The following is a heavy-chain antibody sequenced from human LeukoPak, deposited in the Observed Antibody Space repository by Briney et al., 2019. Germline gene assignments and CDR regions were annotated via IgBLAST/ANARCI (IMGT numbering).Heavy chain of an antibody. CDR3: ARQYYYDSSGLDAFDI. Sequence: PSETLSLTCTVSGGSISSSSYYWGWIRQPPGKGLEWIGSIYYSGSTYYNPSLKSRVTISVDTSKNQFSLKLSSVTAADTAVYYCARQYYYDSSGLDAFDIWGQGTMVTVSS. CDR2: IYYSGST. CDR1: GGSISSSSYY. D-gene: IGHD3-22*01. V-gene: IGHV4-39*01. J-gene: IGHJ3*02.